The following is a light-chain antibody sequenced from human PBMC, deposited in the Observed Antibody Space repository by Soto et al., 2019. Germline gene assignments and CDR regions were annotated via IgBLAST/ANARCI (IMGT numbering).Light chain of an antibody. CDR1: SSDVGGYNY. CDR3: NSYTSSSTIV. CDR2: GVT. Sequence: QSALTQPASVSGSPGQSITISCTGTSSDVGGYNYVSWYQQHPGKAPKLMIYGVTNRASGVSIRFSGSRSGNTSSLTISGLQAEDEAEYFCNSYTSSSTIVFGTGTKLTVL. J-gene: IGLJ1*01. V-gene: IGLV2-14*01.